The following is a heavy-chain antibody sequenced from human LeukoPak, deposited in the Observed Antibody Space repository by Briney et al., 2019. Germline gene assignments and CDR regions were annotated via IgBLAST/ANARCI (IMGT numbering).Heavy chain of an antibody. D-gene: IGHD6-13*01. CDR3: ARDSSTWSWAEYFQH. V-gene: IGHV3-23*01. Sequence: GGSLRLFCAASGFTFSSYAMGWVRQAPGKGLEWVSGIGGSGGSTYYADSVKGRFTVSRDNSKNTLYLQMNSLRAGDTAVYYCARDSSTWSWAEYFQHWGQGTLVTVSS. CDR2: IGGSGGST. CDR1: GFTFSSYA. J-gene: IGHJ1*01.